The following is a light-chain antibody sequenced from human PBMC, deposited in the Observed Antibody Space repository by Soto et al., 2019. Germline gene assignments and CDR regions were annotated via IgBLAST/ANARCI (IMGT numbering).Light chain of an antibody. CDR1: SGSIASNY. CDR2: EDN. CDR3: QSYDSSSWV. V-gene: IGLV6-57*03. Sequence: NFMLTHPHSVSESPGKTVTISCTRSSGSIASNYVQWYQQRPGSAPTTVIYEDNQRPSGVPDRFSGSIDSSSNSASLTISGLKTEDEADYYCQSYDSSSWVFGGGTKVTVL. J-gene: IGLJ3*02.